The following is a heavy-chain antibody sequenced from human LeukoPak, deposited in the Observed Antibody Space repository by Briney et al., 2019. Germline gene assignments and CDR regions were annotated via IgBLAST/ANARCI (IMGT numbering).Heavy chain of an antibody. CDR3: ARDRPTGASRVFVVQ. J-gene: IGHJ4*02. D-gene: IGHD2-15*01. CDR1: GFIFSSYP. CDR2: IRSSDNYI. Sequence: GGSLRLSCAASGFIFSSYPMHGVRQAPGKGLEWVSSIRSSDNYIHYADAVKGRFTLSRDNAKNSLYLVMNSLRAEDTATYYCARDRPTGASRVFVVQWGQGTLVTVSS. V-gene: IGHV3-21*01.